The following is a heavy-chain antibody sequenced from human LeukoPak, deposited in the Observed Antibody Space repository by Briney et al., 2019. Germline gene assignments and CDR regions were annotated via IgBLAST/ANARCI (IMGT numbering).Heavy chain of an antibody. CDR3: ASSLRRSTTGYFDY. Sequence: ASVKVSCTASGYTFTSYGISWVRQAPGQGLEWMGWISAYNGNTNYAQKLQGRVTMTTDTSTSTAYMELRSLRSDDTAVYYCASSLRRSTTGYFDYWGQGTLVTVSS. V-gene: IGHV1-18*01. D-gene: IGHD2-2*01. CDR1: GYTFTSYG. J-gene: IGHJ4*02. CDR2: ISAYNGNT.